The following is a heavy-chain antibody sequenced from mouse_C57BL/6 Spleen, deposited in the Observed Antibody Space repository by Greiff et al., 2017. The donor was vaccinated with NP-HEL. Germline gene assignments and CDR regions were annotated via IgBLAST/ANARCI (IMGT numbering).Heavy chain of an antibody. V-gene: IGHV5-4*01. J-gene: IGHJ4*01. D-gene: IGHD2-3*01. CDR2: ISDGGSYT. Sequence: DVKLVESGGGLVKPGGSLKLSCAASGFTFSSYAMSWVRQTPAKRLEWVATISDGGSYTYYPDNVKGRFTISRDNAKNNLYLQMSHLKSEDTAMYYCARDLNDGYYVGYAMDYWGQGTSVTVSS. CDR3: ARDLNDGYYVGYAMDY. CDR1: GFTFSSYA.